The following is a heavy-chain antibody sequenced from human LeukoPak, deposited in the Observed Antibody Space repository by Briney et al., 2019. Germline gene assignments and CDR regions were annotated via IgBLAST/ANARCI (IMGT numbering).Heavy chain of an antibody. CDR1: GGSISSSSYY. J-gene: IGHJ5*02. Sequence: SETLSLTCTVSGGSISSSSYYWGWIRQPPGKGLEWIGSIHYSGSTYYNPSLKSRVTISVDTSKNQFSLKLSSVTAADTAVYYCARHAGTQLQRRRNWFDPWGQGTLVTVSS. CDR3: ARHAGTQLQRRRNWFDP. CDR2: IHYSGST. D-gene: IGHD1-14*01. V-gene: IGHV4-39*01.